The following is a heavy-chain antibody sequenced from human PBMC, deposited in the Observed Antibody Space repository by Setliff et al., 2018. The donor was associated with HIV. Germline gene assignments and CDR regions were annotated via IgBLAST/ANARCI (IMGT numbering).Heavy chain of an antibody. J-gene: IGHJ4*02. CDR3: ARHSGLGGYYSPFDY. V-gene: IGHV4-39*01. CDR1: GVSLSSSSYF. Sequence: LSLTCAVSGVSLSSSSYFWGWIRRPPGTGLDWIGSIYFSGSTYYNPSLESRVTISMDTSKNQFSLKLSSVTAADTTVYYCARHSGLGGYYSPFDYWGPGTLVTVSS. CDR2: IYFSGST. D-gene: IGHD3-22*01.